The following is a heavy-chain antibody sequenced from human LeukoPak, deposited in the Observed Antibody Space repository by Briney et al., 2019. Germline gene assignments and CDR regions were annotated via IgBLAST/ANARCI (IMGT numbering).Heavy chain of an antibody. D-gene: IGHD3-10*01. CDR2: IKQDGSEK. V-gene: IGHV3-7*03. CDR3: ARDGADYYGSARGYGMDV. J-gene: IGHJ6*02. Sequence: PGGSLRLSCAASGFTFSSYWMSWVRQAPGKGLEWVGNIKQDGSEKNYVDSVKGRFTISRDNAKNSLYLQMNSLRVEDTAVYYCARDGADYYGSARGYGMDVWAKGPRSPSP. CDR1: GFTFSSYW.